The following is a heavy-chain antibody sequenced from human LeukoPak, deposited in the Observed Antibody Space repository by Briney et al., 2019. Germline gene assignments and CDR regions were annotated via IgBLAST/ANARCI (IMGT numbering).Heavy chain of an antibody. CDR2: IYYSGST. CDR3: ARSTYYYDSSGYYDAFDI. V-gene: IGHV4-39*01. CDR1: GGSISSSSYY. J-gene: IGHJ3*02. Sequence: SETLSLTCTVSGGSISSSSYYWGWLRQPPGKGLEWIVSIYYSGSTYYYPSLKSRVTISVDTSKNQFPLKLSSVTAEDTAVYYCARSTYYYDSSGYYDAFDIWGQGTMVTVSS. D-gene: IGHD3-22*01.